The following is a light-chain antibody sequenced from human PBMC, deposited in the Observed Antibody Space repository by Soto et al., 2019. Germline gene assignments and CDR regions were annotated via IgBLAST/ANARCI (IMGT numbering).Light chain of an antibody. J-gene: IGLJ1*01. Sequence: QSALTQPPSASGSPGQSVAISCTGTSSDVGGYNYVSWYQQHPGKAPKLMIYEVNKRPSGVPDRFSGSKSGNTASLTVSGLQAEDEADYYCSPYEGSSNVFGNGTKVTV. CDR2: EVN. CDR3: SPYEGSSNV. V-gene: IGLV2-8*01. CDR1: SSDVGGYNY.